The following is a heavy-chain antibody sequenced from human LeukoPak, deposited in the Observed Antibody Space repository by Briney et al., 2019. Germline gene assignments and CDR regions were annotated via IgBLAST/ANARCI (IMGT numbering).Heavy chain of an antibody. D-gene: IGHD2-2*02. V-gene: IGHV3-33*01. CDR2: LWYDGSNK. CDR1: EFTFSSYG. Sequence: GGSLRPSWAAPEFTFSSYGIHWVRQPPAKGLEWGAVLWYDGSNKYYADSVKGRFTISRDNSKNTLYLQMNSLRAEDTAVYYCASGYCSSTSCYNIDYWGQGTLVTVSS. CDR3: ASGYCSSTSCYNIDY. J-gene: IGHJ4*02.